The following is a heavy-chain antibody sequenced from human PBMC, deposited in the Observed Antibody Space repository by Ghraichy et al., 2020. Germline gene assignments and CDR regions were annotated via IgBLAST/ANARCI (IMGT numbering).Heavy chain of an antibody. D-gene: IGHD3/OR15-3a*01. V-gene: IGHV3-21*05. J-gene: IGHJ4*02. CDR1: GFSFSDYS. Sequence: GGSLRLSCAASGFSFSDYSMNWVRQAPGKGLEWISHSSINDIWYADSVKGRFTISSDNAKNSLSLQMNSLRDEDTAIYYCARDWDWAFDYWGQGTLVTVSS. CDR3: ARDWDWAFDY. CDR2: SSINDI.